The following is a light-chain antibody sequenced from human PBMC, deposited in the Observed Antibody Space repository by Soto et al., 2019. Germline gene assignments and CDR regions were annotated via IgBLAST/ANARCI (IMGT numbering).Light chain of an antibody. Sequence: EIVLTQSPGTLSLSPGERATLSCRASQSFRGLLALYQQKPGQAPRLLIYDAYNRATGIPPRFSGSGSGTDFTLTISSLEPDDSAVYYCQQRHKWPMTFGQGTKVDIK. CDR1: QSFRGL. V-gene: IGKV3-11*01. J-gene: IGKJ1*01. CDR2: DAY. CDR3: QQRHKWPMT.